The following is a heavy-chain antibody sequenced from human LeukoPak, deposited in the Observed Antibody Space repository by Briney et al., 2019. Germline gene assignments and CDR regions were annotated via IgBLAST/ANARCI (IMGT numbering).Heavy chain of an antibody. CDR1: GYSFPNYW. Sequence: GESLKISWKSSGYSFPNYWNSWVRQMPGKGLEWMGRIDSSDSYTNHSPPFQGHVTISADKSISTAYLQWSSLKASDTALYYGANSRFGELFRYFYYRGQGALVTVSS. CDR3: ANSRFGELFRYFYY. J-gene: IGHJ4*02. V-gene: IGHV5-10-1*01. CDR2: IDSSDSYT. D-gene: IGHD3-10*01.